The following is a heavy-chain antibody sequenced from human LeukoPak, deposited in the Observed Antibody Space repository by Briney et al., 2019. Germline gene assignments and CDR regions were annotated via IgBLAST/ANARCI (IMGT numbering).Heavy chain of an antibody. J-gene: IGHJ4*02. CDR2: IYSGGST. V-gene: IGHV3-66*01. CDR1: GFTVSNNY. D-gene: IGHD3-10*01. Sequence: GGSLRLPCAGSGFTVSNNYMTWVRQAPGKGLEWVSVIYSGGSTYYADSVKGRFTVSRDNSKNTMFLQMNSLRADDTAVYYCAYYYGPGSLDYWGRGTLVTVSS. CDR3: AYYYGPGSLDY.